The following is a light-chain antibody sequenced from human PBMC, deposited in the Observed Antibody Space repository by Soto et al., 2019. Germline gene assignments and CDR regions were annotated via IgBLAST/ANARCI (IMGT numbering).Light chain of an antibody. Sequence: EIVLTQSPGTLSLSPGERATLSCRASQSISISYLAWYQQQPGQAPRLLIYSTSTRATGIPDRFSGSGSGTDFTLTISKLEPGDFAVYYCQQYGGSSSTFGQGTKVEI. J-gene: IGKJ1*01. CDR2: STS. CDR1: QSISISY. V-gene: IGKV3-20*01. CDR3: QQYGGSSST.